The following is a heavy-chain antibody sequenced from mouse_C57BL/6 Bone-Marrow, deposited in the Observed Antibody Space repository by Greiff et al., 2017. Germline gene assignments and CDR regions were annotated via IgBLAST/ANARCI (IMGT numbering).Heavy chain of an antibody. CDR3: ARSRDYGYWYFDV. Sequence: DVKLQESGPGLAKPSQTLSLTCSVTGYSITSDYWNWIRKFPGNKLEYMGYISYSGSTYYNPSLKSRISITRDTSKNQYYLQLNSVTTEDTATYYCARSRDYGYWYFDVWGTGTTVTVSS. V-gene: IGHV3-8*01. CDR1: GYSITSDY. CDR2: ISYSGST. D-gene: IGHD2-4*01. J-gene: IGHJ1*03.